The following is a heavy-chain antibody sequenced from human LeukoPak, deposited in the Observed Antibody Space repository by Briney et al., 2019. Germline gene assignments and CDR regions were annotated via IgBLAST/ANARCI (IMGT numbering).Heavy chain of an antibody. D-gene: IGHD2-15*01. Sequence: GGSLRLSCAASGFTFSSYSMNWVRQAPGKGLEWVSYISSSSSTIYYADSVKGRFTISRDNAKNSLYLQMNSLRAEDTAIYYCTXXXIVSCSGAFCYPFDSWGQGTLVTVSS. CDR1: GFTFSSYS. J-gene: IGHJ4*02. V-gene: IGHV3-48*01. CDR2: ISSSSSTI. CDR3: TXXXIVSCSGAFCYPFDS.